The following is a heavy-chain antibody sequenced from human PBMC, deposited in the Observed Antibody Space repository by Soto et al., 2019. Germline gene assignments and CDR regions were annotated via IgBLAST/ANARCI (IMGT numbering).Heavy chain of an antibody. CDR1: GFTFSSYW. CDR2: IKQDGSEK. V-gene: IGHV3-7*01. Sequence: PGGSLRLSCAASGFTFSSYWMSWVRQAPGKGLEWVANIKQDGSEKYYVDSVKGRFTISRDNAKNSLYLQMNSLRAEDTAVYYCARLYPGSGWPFHYYGMDVWGQGTTVTVSS. CDR3: ARLYPGSGWPFHYYGMDV. J-gene: IGHJ6*02. D-gene: IGHD6-19*01.